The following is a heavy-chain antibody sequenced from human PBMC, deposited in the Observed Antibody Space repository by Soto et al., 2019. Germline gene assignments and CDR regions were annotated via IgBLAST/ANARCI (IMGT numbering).Heavy chain of an antibody. V-gene: IGHV3-74*01. CDR3: VRSYEPDY. CDR1: GFTLNNYW. Sequence: EVQLVESGGGLVQPGGSLRLSCAASGFTLNNYWMHWVRQAPGKGLVWVSYINADGSITTYADSVKGRFTISRDNAKNTLYLQMNSLRAEDTAVYYCVRSYEPDYWGQGTLVTVSS. J-gene: IGHJ4*02. CDR2: INADGSIT. D-gene: IGHD3-16*01.